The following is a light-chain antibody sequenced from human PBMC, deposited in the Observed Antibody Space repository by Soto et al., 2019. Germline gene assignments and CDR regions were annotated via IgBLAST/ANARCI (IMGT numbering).Light chain of an antibody. CDR1: NIGSKS. J-gene: IGKJ1*01. Sequence: PPSVSVAPGQTARITCGGNNIGSKSVHWYQQKPGQAPRLLIYESSNRATGIAARFSGSGSGTDFTLTISSLEPEDFAVYYCQQRSNWPQTFGQGTKVDI. V-gene: IGKV3-11*01. CDR2: ESS. CDR3: QQRSNWPQT.